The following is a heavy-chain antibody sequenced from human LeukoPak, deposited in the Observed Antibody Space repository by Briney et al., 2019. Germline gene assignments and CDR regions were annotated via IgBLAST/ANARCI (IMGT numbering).Heavy chain of an antibody. CDR3: ARDGELRMYYYYYMDV. CDR1: GYTFTGYY. CDR2: INPNSGGT. D-gene: IGHD1-7*01. Sequence: VASVKVSCKASGYTFTGYYMHWVRQAPGQGLEWMGWINPNSGGTNYAQKFQGRVTMTRDTSISTAYMELSRLRSDDTAVYYCARDGELRMYYYYYMDVWGKGTTVTVSS. V-gene: IGHV1-2*02. J-gene: IGHJ6*03.